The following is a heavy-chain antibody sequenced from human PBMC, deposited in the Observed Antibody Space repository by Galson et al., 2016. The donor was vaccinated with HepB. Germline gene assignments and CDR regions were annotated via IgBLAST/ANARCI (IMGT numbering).Heavy chain of an antibody. CDR3: ARDAGLRYFDWLLYS. J-gene: IGHJ5*02. CDR1: GFTFLSYG. CDR2: ISYDGDTE. D-gene: IGHD3-9*01. Sequence: SLRLSCAASGFTFLSYGMHWVRQAPGKGLEWVAVISYDGDTEYYADSVKGRFTISRDNSKDTLYLQMNSLRPDDTAVYYCARDAGLRYFDWLLYSWGQGTLVTVSS. V-gene: IGHV3-30*19.